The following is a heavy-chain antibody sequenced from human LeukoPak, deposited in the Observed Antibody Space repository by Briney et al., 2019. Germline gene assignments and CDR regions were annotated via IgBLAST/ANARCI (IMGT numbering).Heavy chain of an antibody. CDR1: GGTFSSYA. CDR2: IIPILGIA. D-gene: IGHD3-22*01. CDR3: ATHYYDSSGYYYPWDY. J-gene: IGHJ4*02. V-gene: IGHV1-69*04. Sequence: GASVKVSCKASGGTFSSYAISWVRQAHGQGLEWMGRIIPILGIANYAQKFQGRVTITADKSTSTAYMELSSLRSEDTAVYYCATHYYDSSGYYYPWDYWGQGTLVTVSS.